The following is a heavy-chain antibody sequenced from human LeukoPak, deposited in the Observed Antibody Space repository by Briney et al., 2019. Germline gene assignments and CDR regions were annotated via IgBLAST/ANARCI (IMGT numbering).Heavy chain of an antibody. J-gene: IGHJ4*02. CDR1: GDSISSSSSY. CDR2: RYYRGST. Sequence: SETLSLTCIVSGDSISSSSSYWGWIRQPPGKGLEWIGSRYYRGSTYYNPSLKSRVTISEDTSKNQLSLKLSSVTAADTAVYYCARVPYYYDGSGSNGFDYWGQGTLVTVSS. D-gene: IGHD3-22*01. V-gene: IGHV4-39*01. CDR3: ARVPYYYDGSGSNGFDY.